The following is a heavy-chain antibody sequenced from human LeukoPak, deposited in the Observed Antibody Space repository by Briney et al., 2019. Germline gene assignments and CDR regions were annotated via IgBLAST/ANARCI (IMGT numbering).Heavy chain of an antibody. D-gene: IGHD4-17*01. CDR3: AVGDGDYVLGPEYFQH. CDR1: GFTASSNY. CDR2: IYSGGST. V-gene: IGHV3-66*02. J-gene: IGHJ1*01. Sequence: PGGSLRLSCAASGFTASSNYMSWVRQAPGKGLEWVSVIYSGGSTYYADSVKGRFTISRDNSKNTLDLQMNSLRAEDTAVYYCAVGDGDYVLGPEYFQHWGQGTLVTVSS.